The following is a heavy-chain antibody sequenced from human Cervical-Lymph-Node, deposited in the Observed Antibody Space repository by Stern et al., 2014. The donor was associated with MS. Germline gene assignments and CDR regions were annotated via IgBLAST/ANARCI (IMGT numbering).Heavy chain of an antibody. CDR2: IIPIIGTA. V-gene: IGHV1-69*01. CDR1: GGTFSSSE. CDR3: ALGGFGHYFEY. J-gene: IGHJ4*02. Sequence: MQLVESGAEVQKPGSSVKVSCRASGGTFSSSELSWVRQAPGQGLEWMGGIIPIIGTANYAQKYQGRVTITADESTSTAYMELSSLRSEDTAIYYCALGGFGHYFEYWGQGTLVTVSS. D-gene: IGHD3-10*01.